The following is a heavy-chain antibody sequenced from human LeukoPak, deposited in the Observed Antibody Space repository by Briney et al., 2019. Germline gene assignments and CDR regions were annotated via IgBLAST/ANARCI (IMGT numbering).Heavy chain of an antibody. D-gene: IGHD3-10*01. J-gene: IGHJ3*02. CDR1: GVSISSGSYY. CDR2: VYTRGTT. Sequence: PSETLSLTCTVSGVSISSGSYYWSWIRQPAGKGLEWIGRVYTRGTTSYNPSLKSRVTMSVDTSKNQFSLKLSSVTAADTAVYYCAREGGYGSGRVPMDAFDIWGQGTMVTVSS. CDR3: AREGGYGSGRVPMDAFDI. V-gene: IGHV4-61*02.